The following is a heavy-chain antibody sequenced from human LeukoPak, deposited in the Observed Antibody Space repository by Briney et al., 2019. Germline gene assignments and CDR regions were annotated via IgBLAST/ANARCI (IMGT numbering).Heavy chain of an antibody. CDR2: INWNSGSI. J-gene: IGHJ3*02. V-gene: IGHV3-20*04. CDR1: GFTLDDYG. CDR3: AKDIFGYSSGPNAFDI. Sequence: GGSLRLSCAASGFTLDDYGMSWVRQAPGKGLEWVSGINWNSGSIGYADSVKGRFTISRDNAKNSLYLQMNSLRAEDTALYYCAKDIFGYSSGPNAFDIWGQGTMVTVSS. D-gene: IGHD6-19*01.